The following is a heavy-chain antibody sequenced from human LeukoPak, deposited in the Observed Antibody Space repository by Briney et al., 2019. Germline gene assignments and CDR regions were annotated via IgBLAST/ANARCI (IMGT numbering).Heavy chain of an antibody. V-gene: IGHV1-2*02. CDR3: ARLWYDTSGYPLGSFDI. CDR2: INPNSGGT. CDR1: GYTFTGYY. Sequence: ASVKVSCKASGYTFTGYYMHWVRQAPGQGLEWMGWINPNSGGTNYARKFQGRVTMTRDTSMSTAYMELSRLTSDDTAVYYCARLWYDTSGYPLGSFDIWGQGTMVTVSS. D-gene: IGHD3-22*01. J-gene: IGHJ3*02.